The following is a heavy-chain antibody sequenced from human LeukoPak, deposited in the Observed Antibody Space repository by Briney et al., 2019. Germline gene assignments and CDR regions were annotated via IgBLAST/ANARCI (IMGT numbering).Heavy chain of an antibody. Sequence: ASVKVSCKASGYTFTSYDINWVRQATGQGLEWMGWMNPNSGNTGYAQKFQGRVTMTWNASISTAYMELSSLRSEDTAVYYCARGQGYCSSTSCPFDYWGQGTLVTVSS. CDR1: GYTFTSYD. V-gene: IGHV1-8*01. D-gene: IGHD2-2*01. CDR2: MNPNSGNT. J-gene: IGHJ4*02. CDR3: ARGQGYCSSTSCPFDY.